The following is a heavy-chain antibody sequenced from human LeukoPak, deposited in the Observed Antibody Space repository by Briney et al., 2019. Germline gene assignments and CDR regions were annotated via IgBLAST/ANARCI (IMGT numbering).Heavy chain of an antibody. CDR1: GFNFNNYG. V-gene: IGHV3-30*02. CDR3: AKDRAMAGWSLYY. Sequence: AGGSLRLSCVASGFNFNNYGMHWVRQAPGKGLEGGAFIRYDGSNKYYADSVKGRFTISRDNSKNTLYLQMNSLRAEDTAVYYCAKDRAMAGWSLYYWGQGTLVTVSS. J-gene: IGHJ4*02. CDR2: IRYDGSNK. D-gene: IGHD3-3*01.